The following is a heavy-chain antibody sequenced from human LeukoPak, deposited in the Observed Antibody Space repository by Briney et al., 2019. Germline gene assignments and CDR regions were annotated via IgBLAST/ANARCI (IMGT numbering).Heavy chain of an antibody. CDR3: AREVIGTPSYFDY. CDR2: IKQDGSEK. CDR1: EFTFSSYW. Sequence: GGSLRLSCAASEFTFSSYWMSWVRQAPGKGLEWVANIKQDGSEKYYADSVKGRFTMSRDSSKNTLYLQMNSLGADDTAVYYCAREVIGTPSYFDYWGQGILVTVSS. D-gene: IGHD6-13*01. J-gene: IGHJ4*02. V-gene: IGHV3-7*03.